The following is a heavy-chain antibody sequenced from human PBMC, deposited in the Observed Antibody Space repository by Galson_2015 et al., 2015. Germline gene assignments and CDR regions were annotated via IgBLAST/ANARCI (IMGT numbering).Heavy chain of an antibody. CDR2: ISVDNGKT. V-gene: IGHV1-18*01. D-gene: IGHD2-15*01. Sequence: SVKVSCKASGYTFFYYGITWVRQAPGQRPEWMGWISVDNGKTNYAQKFQGRVTMTTDTSTSTAYMELRGLRSDDTAVYYCARVDCSGDSCFSASYWGQGTLVTVSS. CDR1: GYTFFYYG. CDR3: ARVDCSGDSCFSASY. J-gene: IGHJ4*02.